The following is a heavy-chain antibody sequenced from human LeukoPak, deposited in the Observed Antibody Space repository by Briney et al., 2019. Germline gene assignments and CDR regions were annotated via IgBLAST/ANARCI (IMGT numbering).Heavy chain of an antibody. CDR3: ARDPGWELYRFDY. J-gene: IGHJ4*02. CDR1: GFTFDDYA. V-gene: IGHV3-30*04. D-gene: IGHD1-26*01. Sequence: GGSLRLSCAASGFTFDDYAMHWVRQAPGKGLEWVAVVSYDGSNKYYADSVKGRFTISRDNSKNTLYLQMNSLRAEDTAVYYCARDPGWELYRFDYWGQGTLVTVSS. CDR2: VSYDGSNK.